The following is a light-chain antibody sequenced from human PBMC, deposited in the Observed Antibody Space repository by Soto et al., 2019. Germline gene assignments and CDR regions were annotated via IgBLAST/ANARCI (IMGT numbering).Light chain of an antibody. CDR3: GAWDDGVYV. J-gene: IGLJ1*01. CDR2: EVT. Sequence: QSALTQPPSASGSPGQSVTISCTGTSSDVGGYNYVSWYQQHPGKAPKLMIFEVTKRPSGVPDRFSGSKSGTTASLAISGLQSEDEADYYCGAWDDGVYVFGTGTKLTVL. CDR1: SSDVGGYNY. V-gene: IGLV2-8*01.